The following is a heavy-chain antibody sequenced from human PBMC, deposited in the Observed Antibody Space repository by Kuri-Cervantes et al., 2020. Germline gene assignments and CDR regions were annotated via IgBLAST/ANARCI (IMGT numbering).Heavy chain of an antibody. CDR1: GFTVSSNY. CDR3: TRRSYFDY. CDR2: SKSKTDVGTT. J-gene: IGHJ4*02. Sequence: LSLTCAASGFTVSSNYMSWVRQPPGKGLEWGGRSKSKTDVGTTDYAAPVKGRFTITRDESKNTLYLQMNNLKTEDTAVYYCTRRSYFDYWGQRTLVTVSS. V-gene: IGHV3-15*01.